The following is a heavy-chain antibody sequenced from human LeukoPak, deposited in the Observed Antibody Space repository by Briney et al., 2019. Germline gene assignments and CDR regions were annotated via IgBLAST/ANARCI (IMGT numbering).Heavy chain of an antibody. V-gene: IGHV4-59*08. CDR1: GSMYNYY. CDR3: ARHISSGGTYAHFDY. CDR2: VHYSGST. Sequence: SETLSLTCTVSGSMYNYYWSWIRQPPRKGLEWIGYVHYSGSTSYNPSLKSRVTMSLDTSKNQVSLKLNSVTAADTAVYYCARHISSGGTYAHFDYWGQGTLVTVSS. J-gene: IGHJ4*02. D-gene: IGHD1-26*01.